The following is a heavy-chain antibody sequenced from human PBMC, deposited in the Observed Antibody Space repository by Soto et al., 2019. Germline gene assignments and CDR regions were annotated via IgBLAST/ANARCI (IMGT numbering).Heavy chain of an antibody. Sequence: GGSLRLSCAASGFTLSNFAMHWVRQAPGKGLECVSAISTNGDSTYYASSVKGRFTISRDNSKNALYLQMGSLRTEDMAVYYCAGAPPYYDFWSGRYFDLWGRGTLVTVSS. CDR3: AGAPPYYDFWSGRYFDL. CDR2: ISTNGDST. CDR1: GFTLSNFA. D-gene: IGHD3-3*01. J-gene: IGHJ2*01. V-gene: IGHV3-64*01.